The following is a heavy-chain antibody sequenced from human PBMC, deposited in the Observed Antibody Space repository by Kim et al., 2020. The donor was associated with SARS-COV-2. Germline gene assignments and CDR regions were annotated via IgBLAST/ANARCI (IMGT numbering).Heavy chain of an antibody. J-gene: IGHJ3*02. V-gene: IGHV1-46*03. CDR1: GYTFTSYY. CDR2: INPSGGST. D-gene: IGHD2-15*01. CDR3: ARDRAESGRWLLRGAFDI. Sequence: ASVKVSCKASGYTFTSYYMHWVRQAPGQGLEWMGIINPSGGSTSYAQKFQGRVTMTRDTSTSTVYMELSSLRSEDTAVYYCARDRAESGRWLLRGAFDIWGQGTMVTVSS.